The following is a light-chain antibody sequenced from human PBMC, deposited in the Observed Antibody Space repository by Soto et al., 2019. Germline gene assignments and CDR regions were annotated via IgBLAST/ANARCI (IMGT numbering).Light chain of an antibody. CDR1: QSISSY. CDR2: DAS. Sequence: DIVLTQSPSTLSLSVGERATLSCRASQSISSYLAWYQQKPGQAPKLLIHDASNRESGVPSRFSGSGSGTEFTLTISSLQPEDFAAYYCQQYNTWSFTFGQGTKVDIK. J-gene: IGKJ1*01. CDR3: QQYNTWSFT. V-gene: IGKV1-5*01.